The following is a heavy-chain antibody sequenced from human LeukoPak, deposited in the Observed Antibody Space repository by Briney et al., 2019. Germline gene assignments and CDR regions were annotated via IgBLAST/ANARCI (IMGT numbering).Heavy chain of an antibody. CDR2: IYYSGST. V-gene: IGHV4-39*01. J-gene: IGHJ5*02. CDR3: ARHRAYCSGSKCYSVWFDP. CDR1: GGSISSSSYY. D-gene: IGHD2-15*01. Sequence: SETLSLTCTVSGGSISSSSYYWGWIRQPPGKGLEWIGSIYYSGSTYYNPSLKSRVTISVDTSKNQFSLKLRSVTAADTAVYYCARHRAYCSGSKCYSVWFDPWGQGTLVTVSS.